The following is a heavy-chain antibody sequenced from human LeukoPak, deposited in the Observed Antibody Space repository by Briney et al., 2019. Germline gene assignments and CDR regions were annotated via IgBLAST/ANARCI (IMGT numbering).Heavy chain of an antibody. J-gene: IGHJ4*02. CDR1: GYTFTGFY. D-gene: IGHD6-19*01. V-gene: IGHV1-2*02. Sequence: ASVKVSCKTSGYTFTGFYMYWVRQAPGQGLEWMGWINPNSGGTNYAQKFQGRVTMTRDTSISTAYMELSRLRSDDTAVYYCARDPGIAVSGKYLDYWGQGTLVAVSS. CDR2: INPNSGGT. CDR3: ARDPGIAVSGKYLDY.